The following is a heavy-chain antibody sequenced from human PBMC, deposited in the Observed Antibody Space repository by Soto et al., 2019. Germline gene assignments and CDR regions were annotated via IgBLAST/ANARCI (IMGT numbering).Heavy chain of an antibody. V-gene: IGHV1-18*01. Sequence: GAPVKVSCKASCYTLTSYFISWGRHAPGQRLEWMGWISAYNGNTNYAQKLQGRVTMTTDTSTSTAYMELRSLRSDDTAVYYCARDAEYCTNGVCYVFDYWGQGTLVTVSS. CDR2: ISAYNGNT. D-gene: IGHD2-8*01. CDR1: CYTLTSYF. J-gene: IGHJ4*02. CDR3: ARDAEYCTNGVCYVFDY.